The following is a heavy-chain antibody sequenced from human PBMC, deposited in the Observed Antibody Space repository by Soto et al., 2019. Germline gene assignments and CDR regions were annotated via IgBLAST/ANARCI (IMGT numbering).Heavy chain of an antibody. CDR3: ARDYIDRKTYYGMDV. V-gene: IGHV3-48*02. CDR1: GFTFSSYS. J-gene: IGHJ6*02. Sequence: GGSLRLSCAASGFTFSSYSMNWVRQAPGKGLEWVSYISSSSSTIYYADSVKGRFTISRDNAKNSLYLQMNSLRDEDTAVYYCARDYIDRKTYYGMDVWGQGTTVTVSS. D-gene: IGHD2-15*01. CDR2: ISSSSSTI.